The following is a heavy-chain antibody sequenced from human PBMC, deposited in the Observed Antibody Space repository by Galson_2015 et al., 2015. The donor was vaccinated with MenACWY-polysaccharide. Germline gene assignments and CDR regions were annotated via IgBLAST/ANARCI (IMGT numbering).Heavy chain of an antibody. CDR3: AREPYTRGWAAVGY. CDR2: VLFDGSNK. CDR1: GFSFSSYG. V-gene: IGHV3-33*01. D-gene: IGHD6-19*01. Sequence: SLRLSCAASGFSFSSYGMHWVRQAPGKGLEWVAVVLFDGSNKYYAESVKGRFTISRDNSKSTLYLQMNSLRAEDTAVYYCAREPYTRGWAAVGYWGQGTLVTVSS. J-gene: IGHJ4*02.